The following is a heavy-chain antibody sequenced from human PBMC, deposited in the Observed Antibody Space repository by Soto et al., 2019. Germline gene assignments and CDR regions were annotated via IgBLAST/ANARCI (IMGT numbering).Heavy chain of an antibody. CDR1: GYTFTSYD. J-gene: IGHJ5*02. CDR2: MNPNSGNT. D-gene: IGHD3-22*01. Sequence: GASVKVSCKASGYTFTSYDINWVRQATGQGLEWMGWMNPNSGNTGYAQKFQGRVTMTRNTSISTAYMELSSLRSEDTAVYYCARGHRMTMMFRADRESRFDPWGQGTLVTVSS. V-gene: IGHV1-8*01. CDR3: ARGHRMTMMFRADRESRFDP.